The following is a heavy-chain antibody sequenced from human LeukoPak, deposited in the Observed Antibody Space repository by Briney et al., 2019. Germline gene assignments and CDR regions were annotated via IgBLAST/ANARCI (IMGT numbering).Heavy chain of an antibody. CDR2: INWNGGST. CDR1: GFTFDDYG. V-gene: IGHV3-20*04. Sequence: PGGSLRLSCAASGFTFDDYGMSWVRQAPGKGLEWVSGINWNGGSTGYADSVKGRFTISRDNAKNSLYLQMNSLRAEDTAVYYCVRSLATAGPYYFDYWGQGSLVTVSS. CDR3: VRSLATAGPYYFDY. D-gene: IGHD6-13*01. J-gene: IGHJ4*02.